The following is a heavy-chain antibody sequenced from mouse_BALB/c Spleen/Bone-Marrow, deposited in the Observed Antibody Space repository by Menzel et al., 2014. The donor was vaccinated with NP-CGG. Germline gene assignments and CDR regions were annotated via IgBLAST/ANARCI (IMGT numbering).Heavy chain of an antibody. D-gene: IGHD2-10*02. J-gene: IGHJ2*01. CDR1: GFTFSSYH. Sequence: EVQGVESGGGLVKLGGSLKLSCAASGFTFSSYHMSWVRQTPEKRLELVAAINSNGGSTYYPDTVKGRFTISRDNAKNTLYLQMSSLKSEDTALYYCARSPYGNHFDYWGQGTTLTVSS. CDR3: ARSPYGNHFDY. V-gene: IGHV5-6-2*01. CDR2: INSNGGST.